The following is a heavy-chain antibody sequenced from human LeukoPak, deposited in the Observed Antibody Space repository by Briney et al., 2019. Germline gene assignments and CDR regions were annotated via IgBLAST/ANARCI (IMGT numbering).Heavy chain of an antibody. CDR2: IPYDGSNK. Sequence: GGSLRLSCAASGFTFSSYGMHWVRQAPGKGLEWVAVIPYDGSNKYYADPVKGRFTISRDNSKNTLYLQMNSLRTEDTALYYCAKDTEATVTTWGYFDYWGQGTLVTVSS. CDR1: GFTFSSYG. J-gene: IGHJ4*02. V-gene: IGHV3-30*18. CDR3: AKDTEATVTTWGYFDY. D-gene: IGHD4-11*01.